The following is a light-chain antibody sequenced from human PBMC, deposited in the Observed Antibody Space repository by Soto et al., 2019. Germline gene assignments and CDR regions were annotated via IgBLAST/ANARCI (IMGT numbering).Light chain of an antibody. CDR2: GNT. V-gene: IGLV1-40*01. Sequence: QSVLTQPPSVSGAPGQRVTISCSGSSSNFGAGYAVNWYQQLPGTAPKLLIYGNTNRPSGVPDRFSGSRSGSSASLAITGLQAEDEADYQCQSYDSSQSMVFGGGTKLTVL. J-gene: IGLJ2*01. CDR3: QSYDSSQSMV. CDR1: SSNFGAGYA.